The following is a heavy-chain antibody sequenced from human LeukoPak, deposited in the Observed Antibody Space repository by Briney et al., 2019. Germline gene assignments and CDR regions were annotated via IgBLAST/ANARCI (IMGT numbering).Heavy chain of an antibody. CDR2: IYSGGST. D-gene: IGHD3-22*01. Sequence: GGSLRLSCAASGFTVSSNYMGWVRQAPGKGLEWVSVIYSGGSTYYADSVKGRFTISRDNSKNTLYLQMNSLRAEDTAVYYCARDRYYDSSGYYGAFDIWGQGTMVTVSS. CDR1: GFTVSSNY. V-gene: IGHV3-53*01. J-gene: IGHJ3*02. CDR3: ARDRYYDSSGYYGAFDI.